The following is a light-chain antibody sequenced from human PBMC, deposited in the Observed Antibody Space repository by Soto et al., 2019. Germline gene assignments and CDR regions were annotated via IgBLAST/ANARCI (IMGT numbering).Light chain of an antibody. CDR2: CDS. CDR3: QVWDSSSDQPYYV. J-gene: IGLJ1*01. Sequence: SYELTQPPSVSVAPGKTARITCGGNNIGSKSVHWYQQKPGQAPVLVIYCDSDRPSGIPERFSGSNSGNTATLTISRVEAGDEADYYCQVWDSSSDQPYYVFGTGTKLTVL. V-gene: IGLV3-21*04. CDR1: NIGSKS.